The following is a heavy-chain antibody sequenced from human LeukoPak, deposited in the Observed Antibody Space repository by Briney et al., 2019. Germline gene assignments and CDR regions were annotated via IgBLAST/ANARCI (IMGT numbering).Heavy chain of an antibody. CDR2: MCGSAGST. Sequence: GGSLRLSCAASGFTVNIYAMSWVRLAPGKGLQWVASMCGSAGSTFYTSSEKGRFTNSRDNSNNTLYLEMNSLRAEDTAIYYCARDRPNYHESNGHYYERDGDHWGQGTLVTVSS. V-gene: IGHV3-23*01. J-gene: IGHJ5*02. CDR3: ARDRPNYHESNGHYYERDGDH. D-gene: IGHD3-22*01. CDR1: GFTVNIYA.